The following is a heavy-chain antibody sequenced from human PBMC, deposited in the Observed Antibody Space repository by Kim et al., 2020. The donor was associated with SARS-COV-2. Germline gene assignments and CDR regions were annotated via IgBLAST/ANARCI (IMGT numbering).Heavy chain of an antibody. Sequence: SETLSLTCTVSGGSVSSGSYYWSWIRQPPGKGLEWIGYIYYSGYTNYNPSLKSRVIISVDTSKNQFSLKLTSVTAADTAVYYCARTRWIQLWPFENWGQGTLVTVSS. CDR2: IYYSGYT. J-gene: IGHJ4*02. CDR3: ARTRWIQLWPFEN. CDR1: GGSVSSGSYY. V-gene: IGHV4-61*01. D-gene: IGHD5-18*01.